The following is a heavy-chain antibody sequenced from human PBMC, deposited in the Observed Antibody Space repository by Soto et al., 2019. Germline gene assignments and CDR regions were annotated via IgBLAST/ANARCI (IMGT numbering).Heavy chain of an antibody. CDR1: GFTFSSYG. Sequence: QVQLVESGGGVVQPGRSLRLSCAASGFTFSSYGMHWVRQAPGKGLEWVAVISYDGSNKYYADSVKGRFTISRDNSKNTLYLQMNSLRAEDTAVYYCARDYVHYYGMDVWGQGTTVTVSS. D-gene: IGHD3-16*01. CDR3: ARDYVHYYGMDV. CDR2: ISYDGSNK. V-gene: IGHV3-30*03. J-gene: IGHJ6*02.